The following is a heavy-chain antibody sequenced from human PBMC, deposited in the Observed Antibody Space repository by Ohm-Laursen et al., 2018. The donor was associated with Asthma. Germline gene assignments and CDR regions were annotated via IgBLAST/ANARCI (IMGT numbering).Heavy chain of an antibody. V-gene: IGHV4-30-2*01. D-gene: IGHD4-11*01. J-gene: IGHJ4*02. CDR1: GASMTSGDYS. Sequence: SQTLSLTCTVSGASMTSGDYSWTWIRQPPGKGLEWIGYIYKSGGSYYNSSLKSRVIISIDTSKNQSALKLNAVTAADTAVYYCARYEHSNYFNYWGQGTLVTVSS. CDR3: ARYEHSNYFNY. CDR2: IYKSGGS.